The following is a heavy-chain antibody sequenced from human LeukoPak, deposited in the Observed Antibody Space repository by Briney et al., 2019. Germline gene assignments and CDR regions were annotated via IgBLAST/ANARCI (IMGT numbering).Heavy chain of an antibody. D-gene: IGHD3-16*01. CDR1: GYTFMSQG. J-gene: IGHJ3*02. Sequence: ASVKVSCKAYGYTFMSQGISWVRQAPGQGLEWMGWISGSSSNRNYAQGLQGRVTMTTDTSTTTAYMELRSLRSDDTAVYYCARVTGTWGHDGFDIWGQGTMVTVSS. V-gene: IGHV1-18*01. CDR2: ISGSSSNR. CDR3: ARVTGTWGHDGFDI.